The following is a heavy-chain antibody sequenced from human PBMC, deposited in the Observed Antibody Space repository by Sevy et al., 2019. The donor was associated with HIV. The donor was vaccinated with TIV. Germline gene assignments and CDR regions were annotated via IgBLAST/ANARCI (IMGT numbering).Heavy chain of an antibody. CDR1: GYTFTSYG. V-gene: IGHV1-18*01. D-gene: IGHD3-3*01. CDR2: ISAYNGDT. Sequence: ASVTVSCKASGYTFTSYGISWVRQAPGQGLEWMGWISAYNGDTNYAQKLQGRVTMTTDTSTSTAYMELTSLRSDDTAVYFCARGYYDFWSGYYRRDAFDSWGQGTRVTVSS. J-gene: IGHJ3*02. CDR3: ARGYYDFWSGYYRRDAFDS.